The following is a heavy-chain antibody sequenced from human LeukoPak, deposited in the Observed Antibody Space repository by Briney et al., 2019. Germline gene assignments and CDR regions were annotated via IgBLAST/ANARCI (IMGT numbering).Heavy chain of an antibody. Sequence: GASVKVSCKASGGTFSSYAISWVRQAPGQGLEWMGGIIPIFGTANYAQKFQGRVTITADESTSTAYMELSSLRSEDTAVYYCASIALYPRWVGLNDYWGQGTLVTVSS. D-gene: IGHD4-23*01. CDR3: ASIALYPRWVGLNDY. CDR1: GGTFSSYA. CDR2: IIPIFGTA. J-gene: IGHJ4*02. V-gene: IGHV1-69*13.